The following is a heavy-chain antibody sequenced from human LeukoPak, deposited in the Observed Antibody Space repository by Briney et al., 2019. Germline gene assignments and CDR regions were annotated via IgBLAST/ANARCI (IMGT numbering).Heavy chain of an antibody. D-gene: IGHD3-10*01. J-gene: IGHJ4*02. Sequence: PGGSLRLSCAASGFTFSSYEMNWVRQAPGKGLEWVSYISSSGSTIYYADSVKGRFTISRDNAKNSLYLQMNSLRAEDTAVYYCARGSGFGELLGESFDYWGQGTLVTVSS. CDR1: GFTFSSYE. CDR2: ISSSGSTI. V-gene: IGHV3-48*03. CDR3: ARGSGFGELLGESFDY.